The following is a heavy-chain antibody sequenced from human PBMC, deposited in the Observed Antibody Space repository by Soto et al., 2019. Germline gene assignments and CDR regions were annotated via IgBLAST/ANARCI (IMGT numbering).Heavy chain of an antibody. V-gene: IGHV1-69*06. Sequence: SVKVSCKASGGTFSSYAISWVRQAPGQGLEWMGGIIPIFGTANYAQKFQGHVTISADKSTSKAYLQWNSLEASDTAIYYCAVFRSSWFGDGRLDSWGPGTLVTVSS. CDR1: GGTFSSYA. CDR2: IIPIFGTA. D-gene: IGHD6-13*01. J-gene: IGHJ4*02. CDR3: AVFRSSWFGDGRLDS.